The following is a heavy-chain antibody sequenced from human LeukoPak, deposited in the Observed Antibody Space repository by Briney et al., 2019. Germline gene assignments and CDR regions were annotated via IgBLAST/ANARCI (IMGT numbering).Heavy chain of an antibody. CDR3: ARYSHSGDRATHYYYYGMDV. CDR2: ISTYNGNT. V-gene: IGHV1-18*01. D-gene: IGHD3-10*01. CDR1: GYTFTSYG. J-gene: IGHJ6*02. Sequence: VASVKVSCKASGYTFTSYGISWVRQAPGQGLEWMGWISTYNGNTDYAQNLQGRVTMTTDTSTPTAYMELRSLRSDDTGVYYCARYSHSGDRATHYYYYGMDVWGQGTTVTVSS.